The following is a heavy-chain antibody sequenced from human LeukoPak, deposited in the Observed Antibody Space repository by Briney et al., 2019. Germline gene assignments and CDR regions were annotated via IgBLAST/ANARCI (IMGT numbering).Heavy chain of an antibody. CDR2: IKSKTDGGTT. CDR1: GFTFSNAW. V-gene: IGHV3-15*01. CDR3: TTEPYSSGWPYYFGY. Sequence: GGSLRLSCAASGFTFSNAWMSWVRQAPGKGLEWVGRIKSKTDGGTTDYAAPVKGRFTISRDDSKNTLYLQMNSLKTEDTAVYYCTTEPYSSGWPYYFGYWGQGTLVTVSS. J-gene: IGHJ4*02. D-gene: IGHD6-19*01.